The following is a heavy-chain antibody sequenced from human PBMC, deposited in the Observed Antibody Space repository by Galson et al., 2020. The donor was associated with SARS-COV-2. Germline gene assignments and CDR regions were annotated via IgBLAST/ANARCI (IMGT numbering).Heavy chain of an antibody. D-gene: IGHD2-2*01. CDR2: IYYSGST. CDR3: AREFVGVVVPAALFDY. Sequence: SETLSLTCTVSGGSISSSSYYWGWIRQPPGKGLAWIGSIYYSGSTYYNPSLKSRVTISVDTSKNQFSLKLSSVTAADTAVYYCAREFVGVVVPAALFDYWGQGTLVTVSS. J-gene: IGHJ4*02. V-gene: IGHV4-39*07. CDR1: GGSISSSSYY.